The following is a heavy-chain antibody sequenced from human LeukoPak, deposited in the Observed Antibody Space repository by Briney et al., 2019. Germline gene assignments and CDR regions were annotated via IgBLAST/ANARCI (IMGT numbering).Heavy chain of an antibody. V-gene: IGHV3-7*03. CDR1: GFTFSSYW. CDR2: IKYDGIEK. D-gene: IGHD2-8*01. Sequence: GGSLRLSCAASGFTFSSYWMSWVRQAPGKGLEWVANIKYDGIEKYYVDSVKGRFTISRDNAKSSLYLQMNSLRIEDTALYYCARGLMGGYPRFDYWGQGTLVTVSS. CDR3: ARGLMGGYPRFDY. J-gene: IGHJ4*02.